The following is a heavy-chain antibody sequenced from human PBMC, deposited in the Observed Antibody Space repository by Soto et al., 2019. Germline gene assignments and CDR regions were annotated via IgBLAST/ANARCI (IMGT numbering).Heavy chain of an antibody. CDR2: ISATGGDT. D-gene: IGHD3-10*01. Sequence: GGSLSLSCAASVFALSNYAMSWVRQAPVSVLEWVSSISATGGDTYYADFGTGRFTVSRDNANNSLYLKINTLRAEDTAIYFCARGGYYASGRPLYSYGLAVGGPGTTVTVSS. CDR3: ARGGYYASGRPLYSYGLAV. CDR1: VFALSNYA. J-gene: IGHJ6*02. V-gene: IGHV3-23*01.